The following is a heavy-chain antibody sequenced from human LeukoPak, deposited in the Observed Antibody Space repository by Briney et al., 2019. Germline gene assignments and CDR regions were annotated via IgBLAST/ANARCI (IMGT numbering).Heavy chain of an antibody. J-gene: IGHJ6*02. V-gene: IGHV1-69*13. CDR2: IIPIFGIV. Sequence: SVSVSSTPSLGTFITYVISSVRQAPGQGRGWRGGIIPIFGIVNYAQKLQGRVRITAEEYTSTAYMELSSLRSDDTAVYYCAREGIKYYYGSGSSYMEVWGQGTTVTVS. D-gene: IGHD3-10*01. CDR1: LGTFITYV. CDR3: AREGIKYYYGSGSSYMEV.